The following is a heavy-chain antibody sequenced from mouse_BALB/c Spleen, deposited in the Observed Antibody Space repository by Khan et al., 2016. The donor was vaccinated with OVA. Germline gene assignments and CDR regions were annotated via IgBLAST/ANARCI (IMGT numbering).Heavy chain of an antibody. J-gene: IGHJ1*01. V-gene: IGHV5-17*02. CDR1: GFTFSSFG. Sequence: EVELEESGGGLVQPGGSRKLSCAASGFTFSSFGMNWVRQAPEKGLEWVAYICSGSATIYYAATVKGRSTITRDNPKNTLFLQLTSPRSEDTAIXCSARSLITACYCDDWGAGTTVTVSS. CDR2: ICSGSATI. CDR3: ARSLITACYCDD. D-gene: IGHD2-4*01.